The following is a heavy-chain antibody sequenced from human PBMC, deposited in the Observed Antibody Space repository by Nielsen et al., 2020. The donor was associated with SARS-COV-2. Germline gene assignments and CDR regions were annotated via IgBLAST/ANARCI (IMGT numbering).Heavy chain of an antibody. CDR2: ISYDGSNK. J-gene: IGHJ6*02. V-gene: IGHV3-30*18. CDR3: AKDQGLRGYYGSGSYYVGYYYYGMDV. Sequence: WIRQPPGKGLEWVAVISYDGSNKYYADSVKGRFTISRDNSKNTLYLQMNSLGAEDTAVYYCAKDQGLRGYYGSGSYYVGYYYYGMDVWGQGTTVTVSS. D-gene: IGHD3-10*01.